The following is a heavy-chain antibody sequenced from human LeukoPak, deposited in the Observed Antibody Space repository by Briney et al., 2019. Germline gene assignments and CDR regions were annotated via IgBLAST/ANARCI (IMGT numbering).Heavy chain of an antibody. D-gene: IGHD2/OR15-2a*01. Sequence: GGSLRLSCAASGFTFSDYYMSWIRQAPGKGLECVSSISSSSSYIYYADSVKRRFTISRDNAKNSLYLQMNSLRAEDTAVYYCARDSRSRDWFDPWGQGTLVTVSS. J-gene: IGHJ5*02. CDR2: ISSSSSYI. CDR3: ARDSRSRDWFDP. CDR1: GFTFSDYY. V-gene: IGHV3-11*06.